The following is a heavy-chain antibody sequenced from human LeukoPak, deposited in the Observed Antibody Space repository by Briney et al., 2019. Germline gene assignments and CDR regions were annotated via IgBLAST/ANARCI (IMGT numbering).Heavy chain of an antibody. D-gene: IGHD3-22*01. CDR1: GFTFSSYA. V-gene: IGHV3-23*01. Sequence: GGPLRLPCAASGFTFSSYAMSWVRQAPGKGLEWVSAISGSGGSTYYADSVKGRFTISRDNSKNTLYLQMSSLRAEDTAVDYCAKPRYYYDSSGYLDYWGQGTLVTVSS. CDR3: AKPRYYYDSSGYLDY. CDR2: ISGSGGST. J-gene: IGHJ4*02.